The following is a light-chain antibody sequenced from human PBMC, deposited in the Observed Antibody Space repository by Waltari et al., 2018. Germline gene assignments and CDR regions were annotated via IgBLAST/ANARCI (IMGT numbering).Light chain of an antibody. J-gene: IGKJ2*01. CDR2: GAS. V-gene: IGKV3-20*01. CDR3: QQYGSSVMYT. Sequence: EVVLTPSPGTLSLSPGERATLSCSASQRLIKRYVAWYQQKPGQAPTFLIYGASNRAAGIPDRFSASGSETDFTLTISRLEPEDFGVYYCQQYGSSVMYTFGQGTKLEI. CDR1: QRLIKRY.